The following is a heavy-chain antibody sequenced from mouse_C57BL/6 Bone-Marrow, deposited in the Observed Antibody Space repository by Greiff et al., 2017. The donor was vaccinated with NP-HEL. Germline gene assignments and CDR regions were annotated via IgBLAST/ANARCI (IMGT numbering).Heavy chain of an antibody. CDR3: ARGGLRWFAY. Sequence: EVMLVESGPVLVKPGASVKMSCKASGYTFTDYYMNWVKQSHGKSLEWIGVINPYNGGTSYNQKFKGKATLTVDKSSSTAYMELNSLTSEDSAVYYCARGGLRWFAYWGQGTLVTVSA. CDR1: GYTFTDYY. CDR2: INPYNGGT. V-gene: IGHV1-19*01. J-gene: IGHJ3*01. D-gene: IGHD2-4*01.